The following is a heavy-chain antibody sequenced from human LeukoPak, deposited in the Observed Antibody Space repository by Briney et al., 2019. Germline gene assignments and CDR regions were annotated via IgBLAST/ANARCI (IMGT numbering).Heavy chain of an antibody. CDR3: ASFYYYDSSGPH. V-gene: IGHV4-4*07. D-gene: IGHD3-22*01. CDR2: IYISGSGST. Sequence: SETLSLTCTVSGGSISSYYWSWIRQPAGKGLEWIGRIYISGSGSTNYNPSLKSRVTMSVDTSKNQFSLKLSSVTAADTAVYYCASFYYYDSSGPHWGQGTLVTVSS. J-gene: IGHJ4*02. CDR1: GGSISSYY.